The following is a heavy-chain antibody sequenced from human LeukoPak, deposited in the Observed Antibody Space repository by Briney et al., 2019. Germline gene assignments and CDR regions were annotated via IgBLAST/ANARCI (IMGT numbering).Heavy chain of an antibody. Sequence: GRSLRLSCAASGFTFSSYGMHWVRQAPGKGLEWVAVITYDGSEKYYGDSVKGRFTISRDNSKNTLYLRMNSLRAEDTAVYYCAKKHSSGLHYWGQGTLVTVSS. CDR2: ITYDGSEK. CDR3: AKKHSSGLHY. CDR1: GFTFSSYG. D-gene: IGHD6-19*01. J-gene: IGHJ4*02. V-gene: IGHV3-30*18.